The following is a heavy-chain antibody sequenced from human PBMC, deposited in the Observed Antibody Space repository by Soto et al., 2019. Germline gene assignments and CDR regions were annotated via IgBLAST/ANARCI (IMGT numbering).Heavy chain of an antibody. V-gene: IGHV1-24*01. CDR3: ATQFGGVIVVSCFGY. J-gene: IGHJ4*02. Sequence: QVQLVQSGAEVNKPGASVKVSCKVSGYTLTELSMHWVRQAPGKGLGWMGGFDPEDGETIYAQKFQGRVTMTENTSTVRAYMELSSLRSEDTAVYYCATQFGGVIVVSCFGYCGQGSLVTVSS. D-gene: IGHD3-16*02. CDR2: FDPEDGET. CDR1: GYTLTELS.